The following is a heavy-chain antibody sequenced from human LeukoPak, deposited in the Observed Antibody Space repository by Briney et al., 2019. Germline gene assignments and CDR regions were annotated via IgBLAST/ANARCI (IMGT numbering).Heavy chain of an antibody. CDR3: AREGPYSSSWYY. CDR2: IYYSGST. J-gene: IGHJ4*02. Sequence: SETLSLTCTVSGGSISSSSYYWGWIRQPPGKGLEWIGSIYYSGSTYYNPSLKSRVTISVDTSKNQFSLKLSSVTAADTAVYYCAREGPYSSSWYYWGQGTLVTVSS. V-gene: IGHV4-39*07. CDR1: GGSISSSSYY. D-gene: IGHD6-13*01.